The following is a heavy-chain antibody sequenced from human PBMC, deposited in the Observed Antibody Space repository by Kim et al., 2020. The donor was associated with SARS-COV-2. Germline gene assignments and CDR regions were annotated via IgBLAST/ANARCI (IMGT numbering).Heavy chain of an antibody. V-gene: IGHV4-34*01. CDR2: T. CDR3: ARGPIAARLVY. J-gene: IGHJ4*02. D-gene: IGHD6-6*01. Sequence: TNYTPYLKRRVTISVDTSKNQFSLKLSSVTAADTAVYYCARGPIAARLVYWGQGTLVTVSS.